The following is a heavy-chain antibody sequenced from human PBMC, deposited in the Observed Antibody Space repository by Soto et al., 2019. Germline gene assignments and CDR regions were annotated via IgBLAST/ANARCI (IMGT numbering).Heavy chain of an antibody. CDR1: GGTFSSYT. D-gene: IGHD3-22*01. J-gene: IGHJ4*02. CDR2: IIPILGIA. CDR3: ARDGSGDYDSSGYYYAFDF. V-gene: IGHV1-69*04. Sequence: SVKVSCKASGGTFSSYTISWVRQAPGQGLEWMGRIIPILGIANYAQKFQGRVTITADKSTSTAYMELSSLRSEDTAVYYCARDGSGDYDSSGYYYAFDFWGQGTLVTLSS.